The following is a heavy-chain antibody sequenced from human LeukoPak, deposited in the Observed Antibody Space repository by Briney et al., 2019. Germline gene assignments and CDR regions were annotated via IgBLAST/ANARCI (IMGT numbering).Heavy chain of an antibody. CDR2: IGTAGDT. V-gene: IGHV3-13*01. CDR1: GCTSSSYD. D-gene: IGHD6-13*01. J-gene: IGHJ4*02. CDR3: ARRNSSSWYDY. Sequence: GGALRLSCAPPGCTSSSYDMHGVPNPPEKGLEWVSAIGTAGDTYYPGSVKGRFTISRENAKNSLYLQMNSPRAGDTAVYYCARRNSSSWYDYWGQGTLVTVSS.